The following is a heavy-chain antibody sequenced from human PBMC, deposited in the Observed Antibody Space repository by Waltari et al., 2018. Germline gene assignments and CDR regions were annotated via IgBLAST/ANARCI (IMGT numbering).Heavy chain of an antibody. J-gene: IGHJ5*02. CDR2: ISGSGDST. Sequence: EFNLLVSGGGLVQRGGSLRISWAASGSTFSSYALSWVRQAPGKGLEWVSAISGSGDSTYYADSVKGRFTISRDNSKNTLYLQMNSLRAEDTAVYYCAKDWWFDPWGQGTLVTVSS. CDR1: GSTFSSYA. V-gene: IGHV3-23*01. CDR3: AKDWWFDP.